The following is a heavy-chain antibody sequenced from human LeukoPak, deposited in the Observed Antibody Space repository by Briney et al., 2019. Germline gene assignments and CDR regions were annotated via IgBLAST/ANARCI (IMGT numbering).Heavy chain of an antibody. CDR3: ATTTATSGSSLY. Sequence: PEASVKVSCKASGGTFSSYAISWVRQAPGQGLEWMGGIIPIFGTANYAQKFQGRVTMTAERSTNTAYMELRGLTFDDTAVFYCATTTATSGSSLYWGQGTLVNVAS. V-gene: IGHV1-69*06. CDR2: IIPIFGTA. J-gene: IGHJ4*02. CDR1: GGTFSSYA. D-gene: IGHD6-19*01.